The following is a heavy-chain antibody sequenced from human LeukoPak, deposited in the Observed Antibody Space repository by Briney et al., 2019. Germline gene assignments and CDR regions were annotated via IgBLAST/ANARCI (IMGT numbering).Heavy chain of an antibody. CDR3: ARDPRESYDYVWGSYRPDAFDI. J-gene: IGHJ3*02. V-gene: IGHV4-30-4*01. CDR1: GGSISSGDYY. D-gene: IGHD3-16*02. CDR2: IYYSGST. Sequence: SETLSLTCTVSGGSISSGDYYWSWIRQPPGKGLEWIGFIYYSGSTYYNPSLKSRITISLDRSKNQFSLKLSSVTAADTAVYYCARDPRESYDYVWGSYRPDAFDIWGQGTMVTVSS.